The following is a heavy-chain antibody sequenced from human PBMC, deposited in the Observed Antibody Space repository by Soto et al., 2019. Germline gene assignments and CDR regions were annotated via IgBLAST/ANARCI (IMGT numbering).Heavy chain of an antibody. V-gene: IGHV3-74*01. CDR1: GFTFSGYW. CDR3: ARVGLGAFDAFDV. Sequence: EVQLVESGGGLVQPGGSLRLSCAASGFTFSGYWMHWVRQVPGKGLVWVSRINSDGSSRSYADSVKGRFTISRDNAKNTLHLQMNSLRAEDTAVYYCARVGLGAFDAFDVWGQLTLVTVSS. J-gene: IGHJ3*01. CDR2: INSDGSSR. D-gene: IGHD1-26*01.